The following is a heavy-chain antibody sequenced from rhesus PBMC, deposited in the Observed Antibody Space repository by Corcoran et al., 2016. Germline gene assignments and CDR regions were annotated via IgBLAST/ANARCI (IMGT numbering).Heavy chain of an antibody. J-gene: IGHJ4*01. Sequence: QVQLQESGPGLVKPSETLSLTCPVSGVSISSSYYSCSWVRQAPGKGLEWIGYISYSGSTSYNPSLKSRVTISRDTSKNQFSLKLSSVTAADTAVYYCARGNTIFGLEFDYWGQGVLVTVSS. D-gene: IGHD3-3*01. CDR3: ARGNTIFGLEFDY. CDR2: ISYSGST. V-gene: IGHV4-122*02. CDR1: GVSISSSYYS.